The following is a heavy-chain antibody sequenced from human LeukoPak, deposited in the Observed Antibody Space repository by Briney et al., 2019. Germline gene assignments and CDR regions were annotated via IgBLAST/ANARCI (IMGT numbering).Heavy chain of an antibody. CDR2: IIPIFGTA. J-gene: IGHJ4*02. V-gene: IGHV1-69*05. Sequence: SVKVSCKASGGTFSSYAISWVRQAPGQGLEWMGGIIPIFGTANYAQKFQGRVTITTDESTSTAYMELSSLRSEDTAVYYCARVVALNYYDSSGEYDYWGQGTLVTVSS. D-gene: IGHD3-22*01. CDR3: ARVVALNYYDSSGEYDY. CDR1: GGTFSSYA.